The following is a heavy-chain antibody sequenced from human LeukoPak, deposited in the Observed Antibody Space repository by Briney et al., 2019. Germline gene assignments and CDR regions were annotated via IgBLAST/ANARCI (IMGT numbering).Heavy chain of an antibody. CDR1: GGSISSYY. Sequence: SETLSLTCTVSGGSISSYYWSWIRQPAGKGLEWIGRIYTSGSTNCNPSLKSRVTMSVDTSKNQFSLKLSSVTAADTAVYYCARGLRLGELSSSTYYFDYWGQGTLVTVSS. CDR3: ARGLRLGELSSSTYYFDY. V-gene: IGHV4-4*07. CDR2: IYTSGST. D-gene: IGHD3-16*02. J-gene: IGHJ4*02.